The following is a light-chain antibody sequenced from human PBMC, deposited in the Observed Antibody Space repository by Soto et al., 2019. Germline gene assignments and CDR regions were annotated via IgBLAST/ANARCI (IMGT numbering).Light chain of an antibody. CDR1: QSVHNY. CDR3: QQSYNWPPIS. J-gene: IGKJ5*01. V-gene: IGKV3-11*01. CDR2: GAT. Sequence: EVELTQSQATLSLSLGDRAALSCTARQSVHNYLARYQQKPGHAPSLLSYGATNWVAGIPARFSGSGSWTDFTLTINRAESEDFAVYCCQQSYNWPPISFGRGTRREI.